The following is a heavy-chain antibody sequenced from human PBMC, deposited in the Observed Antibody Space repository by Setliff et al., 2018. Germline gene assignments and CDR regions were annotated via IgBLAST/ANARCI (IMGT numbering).Heavy chain of an antibody. CDR1: GDSISSRRNY. Sequence: TSETLSLTCTVSGDSISSRRNYWGWIRQPAGKGLEWIGQIYTSWSTNYNPSLKSRATISLDTSTNQFSLSLSSVTAADTAVYYCDRMSGFQYMDVWGKGTTVTVSS. CDR3: DRMSGFQYMDV. CDR2: IYTSWST. D-gene: IGHD3-3*01. V-gene: IGHV4-61*09. J-gene: IGHJ6*03.